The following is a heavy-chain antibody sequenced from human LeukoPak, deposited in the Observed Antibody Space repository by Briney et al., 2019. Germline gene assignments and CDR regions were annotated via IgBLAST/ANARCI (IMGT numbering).Heavy chain of an antibody. CDR3: AKDVNYYESGGYNY. J-gene: IGHJ4*02. CDR2: ISGSGGST. V-gene: IGHV3-23*01. CDR1: GFTFSSYT. Sequence: GGSLRLSCAASGFTFSSYTMNWVRQAPGKGLEWVSAISGSGGSTYYADSVKGRFTISRDNSKNTLYLQMNSLRAEDTAVYYCAKDVNYYESGGYNYWGQGTLVTVSS. D-gene: IGHD3-22*01.